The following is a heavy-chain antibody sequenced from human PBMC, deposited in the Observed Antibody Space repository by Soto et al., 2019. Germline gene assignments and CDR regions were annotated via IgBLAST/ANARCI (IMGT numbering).Heavy chain of an antibody. J-gene: IGHJ4*02. CDR2: IRSKANSYAT. CDR1: GFTFSGSA. D-gene: IGHD6-13*01. Sequence: EVQLVESGGGLVQPGGSLKLSCAASGFTFSGSAMHWVRQASGKGLEWVGRIRSKANSYATAYAASVKGRFTISRDDSKNTAYLQMNSLKTEDTAVYYCTRFTTGYSSSKGDYWGQGTLVTVSS. V-gene: IGHV3-73*01. CDR3: TRFTTGYSSSKGDY.